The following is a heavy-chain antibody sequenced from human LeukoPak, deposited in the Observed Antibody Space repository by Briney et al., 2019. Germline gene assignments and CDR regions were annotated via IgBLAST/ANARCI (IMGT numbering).Heavy chain of an antibody. CDR3: ARDVGRFLEWLLSYYMDV. CDR1: GFSFSTYW. V-gene: IGHV3-74*01. Sequence: GGSLRLSCVASGFSFSTYWMHWVRQAPGKGLVWVSRISTDGSSTTYADSVKGRFTISRDNAKNTLYLQMNSLRAEDTAVYYCARDVGRFLEWLLSYYMDVWGKGTTVTVSS. J-gene: IGHJ6*03. CDR2: ISTDGSST. D-gene: IGHD3-3*01.